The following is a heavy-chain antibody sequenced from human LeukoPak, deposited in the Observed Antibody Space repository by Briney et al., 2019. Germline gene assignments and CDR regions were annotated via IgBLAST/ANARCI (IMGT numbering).Heavy chain of an antibody. CDR3: ARVGCSSTSCRRGYYYGMDV. CDR2: INHSGST. Sequence: PSETLSLTCAVYGVSFSGYYWNWIRQPPGQGLEWIGEINHSGSTNYNPSLKSRVTISVDTSKNQFSLKLNSVTAADTALYYCARVGCSSTSCRRGYYYGMDVWGKGTTVTVSS. J-gene: IGHJ6*04. D-gene: IGHD2-2*01. V-gene: IGHV4-34*01. CDR1: GVSFSGYY.